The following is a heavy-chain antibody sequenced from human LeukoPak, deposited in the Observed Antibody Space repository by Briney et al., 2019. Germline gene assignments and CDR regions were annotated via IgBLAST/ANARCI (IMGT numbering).Heavy chain of an antibody. D-gene: IGHD1-1*01. CDR3: ARGPAGYN. CDR1: GFTVSSNH. CDR2: IYSGGST. V-gene: IGHV3-53*01. Sequence: PGGSLRLSCAASGFTVSSNHMSWVRQAPGKGLEWVSVIYSGGSTDYADSVKGRFTISRDNSKNTLYLQMNSLRAEDRAVYHCARGPAGYNWGQGTLVTVSS. J-gene: IGHJ4*02.